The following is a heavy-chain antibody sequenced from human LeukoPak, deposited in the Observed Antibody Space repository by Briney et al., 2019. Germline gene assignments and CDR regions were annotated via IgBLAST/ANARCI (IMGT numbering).Heavy chain of an antibody. CDR1: GFTFDDYA. CDR3: ARDLGYGDYDDY. D-gene: IGHD4-17*01. J-gene: IGHJ4*02. CDR2: ISSSSSYI. V-gene: IGHV3-21*01. Sequence: PGGSLRLSCVVSGFTFDDYAMHWVRQAPGKGLEWVSSISSSSSYIYYADSVKGRFTISRDNAKNSLYLQMNSLRAEDTAVYYCARDLGYGDYDDYWGQGTLVTVSS.